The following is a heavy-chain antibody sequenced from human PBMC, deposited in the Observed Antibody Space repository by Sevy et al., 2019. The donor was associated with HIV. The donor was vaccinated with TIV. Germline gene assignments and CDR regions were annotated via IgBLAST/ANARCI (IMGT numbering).Heavy chain of an antibody. CDR2: ISGSSNYI. CDR1: GFSFSTYS. CDR3: ARGAYGSGTYYSDY. V-gene: IGHV3-21*01. Sequence: GGSLRLSCAASGFSFSTYSMNWVRRAPGKGLEWVSSISGSSNYIYYVDSVKGRFTISRDNAKNSLYLQMNSLRAEDTAVYYCARGAYGSGTYYSDYWGQGTLVTVSS. D-gene: IGHD3-10*01. J-gene: IGHJ4*02.